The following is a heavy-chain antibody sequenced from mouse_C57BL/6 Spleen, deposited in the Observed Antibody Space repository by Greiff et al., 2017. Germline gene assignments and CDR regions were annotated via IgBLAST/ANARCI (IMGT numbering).Heavy chain of an antibody. CDR1: GYTFTSYW. D-gene: IGHD3-2*02. Sequence: QVQLQQPGAELVKPGASVKLSCKASGYTFTSYWMQWVKQRPGQGLEWIGEIDPSDSYTNYNQKFKGKATLTVDTSSSTAYMQLSSLTSEDSAVYSCAREGRQLRQADYWGQGTTLTVSS. J-gene: IGHJ2*01. V-gene: IGHV1-50*01. CDR2: IDPSDSYT. CDR3: AREGRQLRQADY.